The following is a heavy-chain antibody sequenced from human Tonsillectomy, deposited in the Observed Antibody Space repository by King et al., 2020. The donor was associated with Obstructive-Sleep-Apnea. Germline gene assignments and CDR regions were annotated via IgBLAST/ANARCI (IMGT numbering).Heavy chain of an antibody. CDR1: GFTFSSYS. CDR2: IISSSRYI. CDR3: ARYYDILTGYFKEYFDL. D-gene: IGHD3-9*01. V-gene: IGHV3-21*01. Sequence: QLVQSGGGLVKPGGSLRLSCAASGFTFSSYSMNWVRRAPGKGLEWVSSIISSSRYIYYAESVKGRFTISRDNAKNSLYLQMNSLRAEDTAVDYCARYYDILTGYFKEYFDLWGRGTLVTVSS. J-gene: IGHJ2*01.